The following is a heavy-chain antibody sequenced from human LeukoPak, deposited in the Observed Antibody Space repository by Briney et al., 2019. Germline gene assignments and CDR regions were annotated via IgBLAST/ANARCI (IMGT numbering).Heavy chain of an antibody. Sequence: SETLSLTCAVYGGSFSGYYWSWIRQPSGKGLEWIGEINHSGSTNYNPSLKSRVTISVDTSKNQFSLKLSSVTAADTAVYYCARGVDTAMVSEFDYWGQGTLVTVSS. CDR2: INHSGST. CDR3: ARGVDTAMVSEFDY. V-gene: IGHV4-34*01. D-gene: IGHD5-18*01. CDR1: GGSFSGYY. J-gene: IGHJ4*02.